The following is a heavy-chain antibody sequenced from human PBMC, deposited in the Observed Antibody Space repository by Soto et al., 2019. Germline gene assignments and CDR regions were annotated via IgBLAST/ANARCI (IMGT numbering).Heavy chain of an antibody. J-gene: IGHJ4*02. CDR3: ARGPAGDKVDY. D-gene: IGHD7-27*01. CDR2: IYNSGTT. V-gene: IGHV4-30-4*01. CDR1: DRSISSGDYY. Sequence: QVQLQEPGPRLVATSQTLSLTCTVSDRSISSGDYYWSWIRQSPGTGLEWIGHIYNSGTTYINTSHKRRVTISADMSKNQFSLKVNAVTAADTAVYYCARGPAGDKVDYWGQGTLVTVSS.